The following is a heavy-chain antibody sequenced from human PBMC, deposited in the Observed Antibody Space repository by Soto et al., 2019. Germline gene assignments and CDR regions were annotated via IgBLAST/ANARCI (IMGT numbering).Heavy chain of an antibody. V-gene: IGHV4-39*01. D-gene: IGHD6-13*01. CDR2: IYYSGST. CDR3: ARQAAGSIYYYYYYGMDV. CDR1: GGSISSSSYY. J-gene: IGHJ6*02. Sequence: SETLSLTCTVSGGSISSSSYYWGWIRQPPGKGLEWIGSIYYSGSTYYNPSLKSRVTISVDTSKNQFSLKLSSVTAADRAVYYCARQAAGSIYYYYYYGMDVWGQGTTVTVSS.